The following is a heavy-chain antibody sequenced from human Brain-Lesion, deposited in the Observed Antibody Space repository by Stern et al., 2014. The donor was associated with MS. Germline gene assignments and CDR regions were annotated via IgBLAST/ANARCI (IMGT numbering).Heavy chain of an antibody. J-gene: IGHJ6*02. Sequence: QVQLVQSGPGLVKPSQTLSLSCTVSGGSISSGGYYWSWIRQPAGKGLEWIGRIFNSGSTSYTPSLKRRVTISRDTSKNHFSLRLNSMTAADTAVYYCARGRVVPGFQYYATDVWGQGTTVIVSS. CDR3: ARGRVVPGFQYYATDV. D-gene: IGHD2-2*01. V-gene: IGHV4-61*02. CDR1: GGSISSGGYY. CDR2: IFNSGST.